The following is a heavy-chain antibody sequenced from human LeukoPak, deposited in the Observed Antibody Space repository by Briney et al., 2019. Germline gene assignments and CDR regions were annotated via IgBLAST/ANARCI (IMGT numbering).Heavy chain of an antibody. D-gene: IGHD2-15*01. J-gene: IGHJ6*02. CDR2: ISGSGGST. CDR3: ARGSGYYYYYGMDV. V-gene: IGHV3-23*01. CDR1: GFTFSSYA. Sequence: PGGSLRLSCAASGFTFSSYAMSWVCQAPGKGLEWVSAISGSGGSTYYADSVKGRFTISRDNSKNTLYLQMNSLRAEDTAVYYCARGSGYYYYYGMDVWGQGTTVTVSS.